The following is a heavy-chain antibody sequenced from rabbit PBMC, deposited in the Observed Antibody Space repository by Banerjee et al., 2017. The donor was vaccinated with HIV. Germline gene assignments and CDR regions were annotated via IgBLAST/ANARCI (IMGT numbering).Heavy chain of an antibody. CDR1: GFSFSNKYV. V-gene: IGHV1S45*01. J-gene: IGHJ6*01. D-gene: IGHD6-1*01. Sequence: QQQLEESGGGLVKPEGSLTLSCTASGFSFSNKYVMCWVRQAPGKGLEWIACIYTGGSGSTYYATWAKGRFTISKTSSTTVTLQMTSLTVADTATYFCARGYADYGYAKDLWGPGTLVTV. CDR3: ARGYADYGYAKDL. CDR2: IYTGGSGST.